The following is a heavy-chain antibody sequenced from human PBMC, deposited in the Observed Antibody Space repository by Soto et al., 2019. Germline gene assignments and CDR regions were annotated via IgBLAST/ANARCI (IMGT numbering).Heavy chain of an antibody. CDR2: ISGSGGST. CDR3: AKARGDYDFWSGFAPGAFDI. CDR1: GFTFSSYA. D-gene: IGHD3-3*01. J-gene: IGHJ3*02. V-gene: IGHV3-23*01. Sequence: EVQLLESGGGLVQPGGSLRLSCAASGFTFSSYAMSWVRQAPGKGLEWVSAISGSGGSTYYADSVKGRFTISRDNSKNTLYLQMNSLRAEETAVYYCAKARGDYDFWSGFAPGAFDIWGQGTMVTVSS.